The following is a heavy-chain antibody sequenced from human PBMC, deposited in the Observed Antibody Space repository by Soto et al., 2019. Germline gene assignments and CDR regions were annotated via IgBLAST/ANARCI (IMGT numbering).Heavy chain of an antibody. Sequence: PGGSLRLSCAASGFTFSNAWMSWVRQAPGKGLEWVGRIKSKTDGGTTDYAAPVKGRFTISRDDSKNTLYLQMNSLKTEDTAVYYCTTGLGLRYFDWLLPNYYGMDVWGQGTTVTVSS. CDR1: GFTFSNAW. CDR3: TTGLGLRYFDWLLPNYYGMDV. J-gene: IGHJ6*02. V-gene: IGHV3-15*01. CDR2: IKSKTDGGTT. D-gene: IGHD3-9*01.